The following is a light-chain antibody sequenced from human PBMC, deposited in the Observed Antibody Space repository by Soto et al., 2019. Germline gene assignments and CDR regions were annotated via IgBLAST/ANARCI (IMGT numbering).Light chain of an antibody. CDR2: GAS. CDR3: QHYARSVGT. CDR1: QSASSSY. V-gene: IGKV3-20*01. Sequence: IGLTQSPGTLSLSPGERDTVSCRARQSASSSYFAWYQQKPGQAPRLLISGASNRATGIPDRFSVSGSGTDFTLTISRLEPDDFAVYYCQHYARSVGTFGQGTRVEIK. J-gene: IGKJ1*01.